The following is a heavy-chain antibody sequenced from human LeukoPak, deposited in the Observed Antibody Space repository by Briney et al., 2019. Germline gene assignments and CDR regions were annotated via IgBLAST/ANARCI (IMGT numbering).Heavy chain of an antibody. J-gene: IGHJ4*02. CDR2: IRSKAYGGTT. Sequence: PGGSLRLSCTASGFTFGDYAMSWFRQAPGKGLEWVGFIRSKAYGGTTEYAASVKGRFTISRDDSKSIAYLQMNSLKTEDTAVYYCTRGDYYDSSGYYYSFDYWGQGTLVTVSS. CDR3: TRGDYYDSSGYYYSFDY. V-gene: IGHV3-49*03. D-gene: IGHD3-22*01. CDR1: GFTFGDYA.